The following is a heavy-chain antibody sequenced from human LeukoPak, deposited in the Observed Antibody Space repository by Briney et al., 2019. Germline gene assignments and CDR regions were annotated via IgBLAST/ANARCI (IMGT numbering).Heavy chain of an antibody. CDR2: ISGSGTDI. V-gene: IGHV3-11*04. CDR1: GFTFSDPY. Sequence: GGSLRLSCEASGFTFSDPYMSWIRQAPGKGLECLSYISGSGTDINYADSVRGRFTISRDNAKNSLYLQMNSLRAEDTAVYYCARDGVSREYSYGYGYYYYMDVWGKGTTVTVSS. J-gene: IGHJ6*03. CDR3: ARDGVSREYSYGYGYYYYMDV. D-gene: IGHD5-18*01.